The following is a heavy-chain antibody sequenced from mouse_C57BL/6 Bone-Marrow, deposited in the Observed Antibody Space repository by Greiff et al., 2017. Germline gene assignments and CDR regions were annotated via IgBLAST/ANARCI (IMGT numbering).Heavy chain of an antibody. V-gene: IGHV1-85*01. CDR3: ARRIYYYGSSPHYFDY. CDR1: GYTFTSYD. J-gene: IGHJ2*01. CDR2: IYPRDGST. Sequence: VQLQQSGPELVKPGASVKLSCKASGYTFTSYDINWVKQRPGQGLEWIGWIYPRDGSTKYNEKFKGKATLTVDTSSSTAYMELHSLTSEDSAVYFCARRIYYYGSSPHYFDYWGQGTTLTVSS. D-gene: IGHD1-1*01.